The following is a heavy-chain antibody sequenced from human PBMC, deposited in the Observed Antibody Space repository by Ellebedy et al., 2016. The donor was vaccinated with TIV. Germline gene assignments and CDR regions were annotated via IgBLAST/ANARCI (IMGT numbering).Heavy chain of an antibody. V-gene: IGHV3-33*01. Sequence: GGSLRLXXEASGFTFRSYGMYWVRQTPGKGLEWVALIWYDESKEYYADSVKGRFTVSRDNSKNTLYLQMNSLSAEDTAVYYCARDRYSHYYMDVWGKGTTVTVSS. CDR3: ARDRYSHYYMDV. CDR2: IWYDESKE. J-gene: IGHJ6*03. CDR1: GFTFRSYG. D-gene: IGHD1-26*01.